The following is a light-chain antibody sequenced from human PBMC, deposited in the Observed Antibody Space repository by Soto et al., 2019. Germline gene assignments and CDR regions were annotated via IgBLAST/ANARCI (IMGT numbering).Light chain of an antibody. CDR3: QQYNNWPPA. Sequence: ELVMTQSPATLSVSPGERVTLSCRASQSVSSNLAWYQQKPGQAPRLFIFGASSRATGIPARFSGSGSGTEFTLTISSLQSEDFAVYYCQQYNNWPPAFGGGTKVDI. CDR2: GAS. J-gene: IGKJ4*01. V-gene: IGKV3-15*01. CDR1: QSVSSN.